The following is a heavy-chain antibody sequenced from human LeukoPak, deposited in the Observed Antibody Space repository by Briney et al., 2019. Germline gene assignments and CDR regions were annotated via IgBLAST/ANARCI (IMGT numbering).Heavy chain of an antibody. V-gene: IGHV1-18*01. J-gene: IGHJ3*02. Sequence: ASVKVSCKPSGYTFTSYGISWVRQAPGQGLEWMGWICAFNGNTNYAQKLQGRVTMTTDTSTSTAYMELRSLRSDDTAVYYCARDPDDSSGYQDAFDIWGQGTMVTVSS. CDR1: GYTFTSYG. CDR3: ARDPDDSSGYQDAFDI. D-gene: IGHD3-22*01. CDR2: ICAFNGNT.